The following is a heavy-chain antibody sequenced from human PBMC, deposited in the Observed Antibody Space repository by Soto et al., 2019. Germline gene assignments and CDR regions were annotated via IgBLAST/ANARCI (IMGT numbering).Heavy chain of an antibody. Sequence: GASVKVSCKASGGTFSSYAIGWVRQAPGQGLEWMGGIIPIFGTANYAQKFQGRVTITADESTSTAYMELSSLRSEDTAVYYCAGNTGDSSGYYPYNWFDPWGQGTLVTVSS. J-gene: IGHJ5*02. V-gene: IGHV1-69*13. CDR3: AGNTGDSSGYYPYNWFDP. CDR2: IIPIFGTA. D-gene: IGHD3-22*01. CDR1: GGTFSSYA.